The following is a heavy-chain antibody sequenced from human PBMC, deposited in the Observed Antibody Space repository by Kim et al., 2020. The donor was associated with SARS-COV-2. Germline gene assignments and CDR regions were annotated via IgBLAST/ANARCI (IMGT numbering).Heavy chain of an antibody. V-gene: IGHV3-7*03. CDR1: GFTFSTHW. CDR3: GRDMDV. Sequence: GGSLRLSCAASGFTFSTHWMNWIRQAPGKGLEWVANIKPDGSAQYYVDSVKGRFTISRDNAKNSLYLQMNSLRADDTAVYYCGRDMDVWGQGTTVTVSS. J-gene: IGHJ6*02. CDR2: IKPDGSAQ.